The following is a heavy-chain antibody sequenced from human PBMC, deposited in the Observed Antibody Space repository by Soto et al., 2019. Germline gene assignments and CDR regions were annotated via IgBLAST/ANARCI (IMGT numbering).Heavy chain of an antibody. D-gene: IGHD5-18*01. V-gene: IGHV3-30*18. CDR3: AKDRVFGYSYGTAFDY. J-gene: IGHJ4*02. Sequence: QVQLVESGGGVVQPGRSLRLSCAASGFTFSSYGMHWVRQAPGKGLEREAVRSYDGSNKYYADSVKGRFTISRDNSNNTLDLQMNRLRAEDAALDCCAKDRVFGYSYGTAFDYWGQGTLGTVSS. CDR2: RSYDGSNK. CDR1: GFTFSSYG.